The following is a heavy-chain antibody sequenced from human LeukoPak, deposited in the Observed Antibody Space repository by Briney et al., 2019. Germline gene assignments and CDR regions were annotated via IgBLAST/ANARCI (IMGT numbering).Heavy chain of an antibody. CDR1: GFTFSSYG. CDR3: AKDLLSNYDILTGYPGIDY. CDR2: ISYDGSNK. Sequence: GGALRLSCAASGFTFSSYGMYWVRQAPGKGLERVAVISYDGSNKYYADSVKGRFTISRDNSKNTLYLQMNRLRAEDTAVYYCAKDLLSNYDILTGYPGIDYWGQGTLVTVSS. J-gene: IGHJ4*02. D-gene: IGHD3-9*01. V-gene: IGHV3-30*18.